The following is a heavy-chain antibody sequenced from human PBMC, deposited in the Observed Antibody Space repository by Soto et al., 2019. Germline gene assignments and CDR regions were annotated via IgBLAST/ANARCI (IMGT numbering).Heavy chain of an antibody. CDR1: GDSVSSNSAA. J-gene: IGHJ6*02. CDR3: ARDESGWYSDYYYGMDV. CDR2: TYYRSKWYN. D-gene: IGHD6-19*01. Sequence: PSLTCAISGDSVSSNSAAWNWIRQSPSRGLEWLGRTYYRSKWYNAYAASMKSRISINPNTSKNQFSLQLNSVTPEDTAVYYCARDESGWYSDYYYGMDVWGQGTTVTVSS. V-gene: IGHV6-1*01.